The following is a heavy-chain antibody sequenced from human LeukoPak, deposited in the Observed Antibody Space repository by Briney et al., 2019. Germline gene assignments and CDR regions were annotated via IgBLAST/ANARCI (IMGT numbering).Heavy chain of an antibody. D-gene: IGHD4-17*01. J-gene: IGHJ4*02. CDR2: ISNSGSA. Sequence: SETLSLTCTVSGDSISTYYWSWIRQPAGKGLEWIGRISNSGSASYNPSLKSRVPMSLDTSKNQFSLKLSSVTAADTAVYYCARDATTVTTIIDYWGQGTLVTVSS. CDR1: GDSISTYY. V-gene: IGHV4-4*07. CDR3: ARDATTVTTIIDY.